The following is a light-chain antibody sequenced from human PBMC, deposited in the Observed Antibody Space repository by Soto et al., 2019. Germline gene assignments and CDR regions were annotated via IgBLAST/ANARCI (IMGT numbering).Light chain of an antibody. V-gene: IGKV1-5*03. CDR3: QQYNNRYSWT. J-gene: IGKJ5*01. CDR2: NSS. Sequence: DIRMTQSPSILSASTGDRVTICCRVSQSVSSWLTCYQHKPGRAPKLFIYNSSILESGVPSRFSGSGSGTEFTLTISSMQSADFAVYYCQQYNNRYSWTFGQGTRLEIK. CDR1: QSVSSW.